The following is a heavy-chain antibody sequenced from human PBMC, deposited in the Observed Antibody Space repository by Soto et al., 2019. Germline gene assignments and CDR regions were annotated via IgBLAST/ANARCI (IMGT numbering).Heavy chain of an antibody. CDR1: GGSISSGGYY. CDR2: IYYSGST. Sequence: QVQLQESGPGLVKPSQTLSLTCTVSGGSISSGGYYWSWIRQHPGKGLEWIGYIYYSGSTYYNPSLKSRVTISVNTSKNQFSLKLSSVTAADPAVYYCARMDSGLRLVFDYWGQGTLVTVSS. J-gene: IGHJ4*02. D-gene: IGHD5-12*01. V-gene: IGHV4-31*03. CDR3: ARMDSGLRLVFDY.